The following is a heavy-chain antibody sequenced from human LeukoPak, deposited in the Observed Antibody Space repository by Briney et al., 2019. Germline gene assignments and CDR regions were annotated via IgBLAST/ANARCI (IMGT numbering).Heavy chain of an antibody. J-gene: IGHJ3*01. CDR2: ISFDGSIE. V-gene: IGHV3-30*18. Sequence: GGSLRLSCAASGFTFSSYGMHWVRQTPGKGLEWVALISFDGSIEYYVDSVKGRFTISRDNSKNTLFLQMNSLRPEDTAVYYCAKDSDIAVAGSDDALDVWGQGTMVTVSS. CDR1: GFTFSSYG. D-gene: IGHD6-19*01. CDR3: AKDSDIAVAGSDDALDV.